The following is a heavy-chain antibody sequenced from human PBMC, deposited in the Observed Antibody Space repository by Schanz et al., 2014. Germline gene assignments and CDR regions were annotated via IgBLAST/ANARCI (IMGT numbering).Heavy chain of an antibody. CDR1: GFTFSDYY. CDR3: AKDLYNYGIFDS. CDR2: ISPTGSST. D-gene: IGHD3-16*01. Sequence: QVQLVDSGGGLVKPGGSLRLSCAASGFTFSDYYMTWIRQAPGKGLEWVSNISPTGSSTYYADSVKGRFTISRDNSRKTLYLQMNSLRADDTAVYYCAKDLYNYGIFDSWGQGTQXTVSS. V-gene: IGHV3-11*01. J-gene: IGHJ5*01.